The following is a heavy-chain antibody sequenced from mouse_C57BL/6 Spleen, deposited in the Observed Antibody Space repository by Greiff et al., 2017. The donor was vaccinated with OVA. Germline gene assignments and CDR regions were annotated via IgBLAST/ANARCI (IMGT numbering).Heavy chain of an antibody. J-gene: IGHJ4*01. V-gene: IGHV1-26*01. Sequence: EVKLQQSGPELVKPGASVKISCKASGYTFTDYYMNWVKQSHGKSLEWIGDINPNNGGTSYNQKFKGKATLTVDKSSSTAYMELRSLTSEDSAVYYCARYDYDDAMDYWGQGTSVTVSS. D-gene: IGHD2-4*01. CDR2: INPNNGGT. CDR3: ARYDYDDAMDY. CDR1: GYTFTDYY.